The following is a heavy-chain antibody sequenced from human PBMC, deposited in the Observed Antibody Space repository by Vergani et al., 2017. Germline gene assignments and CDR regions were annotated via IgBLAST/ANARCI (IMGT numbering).Heavy chain of an antibody. D-gene: IGHD6-19*01. V-gene: IGHV4-39*01. CDR2: SYYSGST. CDR3: ARHSTVEWLVKLGWIDP. Sequence: QLQLQESGPGLVKPSATLSLTCSVSGASIRSSNYYWGWIRQPPGKGLEWIASSYYSGSTYYNPSLKSRFTISVDTSKNQFSLKLCSVTAADTAVYFCARHSTVEWLVKLGWIDPWGQGILVTVSS. J-gene: IGHJ5*02. CDR1: GASIRSSNYY.